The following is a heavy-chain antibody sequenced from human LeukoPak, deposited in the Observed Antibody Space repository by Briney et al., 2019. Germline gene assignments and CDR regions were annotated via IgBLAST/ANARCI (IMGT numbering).Heavy chain of an antibody. V-gene: IGHV3-64*01. J-gene: IGHJ4*02. CDR1: GFTFSSYA. CDR2: ISSNGGGT. Sequence: GGSLRLSCAASGFTFSSYAMHWVRQAPGKGLEYVSAISSNGGGTYYANSVKGRFTISRDNSKNTLYLQMGSLRAEDMAVYYCVRVGNYREFDYWGQGTLVTVSS. D-gene: IGHD1-7*01. CDR3: VRVGNYREFDY.